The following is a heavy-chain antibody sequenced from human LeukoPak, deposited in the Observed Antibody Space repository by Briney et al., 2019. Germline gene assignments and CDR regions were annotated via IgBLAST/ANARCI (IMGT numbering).Heavy chain of an antibody. D-gene: IGHD3-9*01. J-gene: IGHJ4*02. CDR1: GFTFSSYA. CDR2: ISASGGTT. V-gene: IGHV3-23*01. CDR3: AKGDVLPSYPTFDY. Sequence: GGSLRLSCAASGFTFSSYALSWVRQAPGKGLEWVSDISASGGTTYYADSVKGRFTISRDTSKDTVYLQMHSLRAEDTAVYYCAKGDVLPSYPTFDYWGQGTLVTVSS.